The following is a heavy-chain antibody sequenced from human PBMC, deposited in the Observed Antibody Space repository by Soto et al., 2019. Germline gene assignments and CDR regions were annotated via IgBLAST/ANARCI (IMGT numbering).Heavy chain of an antibody. J-gene: IGHJ5*02. D-gene: IGHD6-13*01. CDR3: ARVGRLITAAGLLDA. V-gene: IGHV4-59*01. CDR2: IYYSGST. CDR1: NGSIGSYY. Sequence: SSETLSLTCTISNGSIGSYYWTWIRQPPGKGLEWIGHIYYSGSTNYNPSLKNRLTLSLDTSKNQFSLKLTSVTAADTAVYYCARVGRLITAAGLLDAWGQGTLVTV.